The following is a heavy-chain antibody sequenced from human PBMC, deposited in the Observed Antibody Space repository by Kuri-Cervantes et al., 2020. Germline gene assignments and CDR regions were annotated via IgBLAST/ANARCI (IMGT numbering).Heavy chain of an antibody. J-gene: IGHJ5*02. Sequence: SDTLSLTFTVPGASISSIRYYWGWIRQPPGKGLEWIDRIYTSGSTYHNPSLKSRVTISVDKSKNQFSLKLSSVTAADTAVYYCARALGTTVTPQYTWFDHWGQGILVTVSS. CDR1: GASISSIRYY. D-gene: IGHD4-11*01. V-gene: IGHV4-39*07. CDR2: IYTSGST. CDR3: ARALGTTVTPQYTWFDH.